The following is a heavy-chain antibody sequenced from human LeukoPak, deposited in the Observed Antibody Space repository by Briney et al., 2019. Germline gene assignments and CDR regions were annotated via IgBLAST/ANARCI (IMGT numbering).Heavy chain of an antibody. CDR2: IRSATAGGTT. CDR3: TSGSYYGTGSFDI. V-gene: IGHV3-15*01. D-gene: IGHD1-26*01. Sequence: GGSLRLSCAAYGFTFSKTFMSWVRQAPGKGLEWVARIRSATAGGTTEYAAPVEGRFIVSRDDSKSTLYLQLNSLKIEDTAIYYCTSGSYYGTGSFDIWSQGVMVTVSS. CDR1: GFTFSKTF. J-gene: IGHJ3*02.